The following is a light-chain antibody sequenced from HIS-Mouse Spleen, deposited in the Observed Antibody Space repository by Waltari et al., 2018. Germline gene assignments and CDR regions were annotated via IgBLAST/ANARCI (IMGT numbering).Light chain of an antibody. Sequence: QSALTRPASVSGSPGQSITISCTGTSSDVGGYNYVPWYQQHPGKAPKLMIYEVSNRPEGVSNRVSSSKSGNTASLTISGLQAEDEDDYYCSSYTSSSTHVVFGGGTKLTVL. V-gene: IGLV2-14*01. CDR3: SSYTSSSTHVV. CDR1: SSDVGGYNY. J-gene: IGLJ2*01. CDR2: EVS.